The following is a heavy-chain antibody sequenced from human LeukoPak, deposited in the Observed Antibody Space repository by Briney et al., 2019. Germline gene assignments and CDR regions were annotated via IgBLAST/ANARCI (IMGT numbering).Heavy chain of an antibody. CDR2: IVPGDSDT. CDR1: GYRFTTYW. Sequence: GESLKISCKGSGYRFTTYWIGWVRQMPGKGLEWMGIIVPGDSDTTYSSSFQGQVTISADKSINTAYLQWSSLKASDTAMYYCATSESQTKFDYWGQGTLVTVSS. CDR3: ATSESQTKFDY. V-gene: IGHV5-51*01. J-gene: IGHJ4*02. D-gene: IGHD1/OR15-1a*01.